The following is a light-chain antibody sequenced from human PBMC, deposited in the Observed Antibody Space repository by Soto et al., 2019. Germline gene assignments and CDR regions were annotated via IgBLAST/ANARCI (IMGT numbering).Light chain of an antibody. J-gene: IGKJ2*01. CDR2: DGY. CDR3: QQYETYFRYT. V-gene: IGKV1-5*01. CDR1: QTINSK. Sequence: DIQMTQSPSTLSASVGDRVTITCRASQTINSKLAWYQKKPGQAPKLLIFDGYNLESGVPSRFSGSGSGAEFTLSIASLQPDDFANYYCQQYETYFRYTFCQGNKLDIK.